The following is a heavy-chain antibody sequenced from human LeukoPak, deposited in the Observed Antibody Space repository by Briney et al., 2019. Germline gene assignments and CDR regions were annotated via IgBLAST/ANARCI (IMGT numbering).Heavy chain of an antibody. CDR3: TTLRTY. Sequence: GGSLRLSCAASGFTFSSARMTWVRQAPGKGLEWVGLIKTITEGGATDYAAPVKGRITISRDDSKNTLYLLMNSLKAEDTAVYYCTTLRTYWGQGTLVTVSP. CDR1: GFTFSSAR. J-gene: IGHJ4*02. V-gene: IGHV3-15*01. CDR2: IKTITEGGAT.